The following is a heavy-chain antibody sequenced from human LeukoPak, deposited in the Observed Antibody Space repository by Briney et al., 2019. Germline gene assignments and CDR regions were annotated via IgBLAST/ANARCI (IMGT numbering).Heavy chain of an antibody. V-gene: IGHV3-23*01. Sequence: GGSLRLSCAASGFTVSSNYMSWVRQAPGRGLEWVSCISDSGDNTYYSDSVKGRFTISRDNSKNTLYLQMNSLRAEDTAVYYCAKDLDILTGLYYYYAMDVWGQGTTVTVSS. CDR2: ISDSGDNT. J-gene: IGHJ6*02. CDR3: AKDLDILTGLYYYYAMDV. D-gene: IGHD3-9*01. CDR1: GFTVSSNY.